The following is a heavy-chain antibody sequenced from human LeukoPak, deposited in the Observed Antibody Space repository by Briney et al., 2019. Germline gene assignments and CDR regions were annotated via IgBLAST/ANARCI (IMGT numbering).Heavy chain of an antibody. V-gene: IGHV3-21*04. CDR2: ISSSSSYI. CDR1: GFTFSSYS. J-gene: IGHJ4*02. Sequence: GGSLRLSCAASGFTFSSYSMNWVRQAPGKGLEWVSSISSSSSYIYYADSVKGRFTISRDNSKNTLYLQMNSLRAEDTAVYYCATRTSGSYYASFDYWGQGTLVTVSS. CDR3: ATRTSGSYYASFDY. D-gene: IGHD1-26*01.